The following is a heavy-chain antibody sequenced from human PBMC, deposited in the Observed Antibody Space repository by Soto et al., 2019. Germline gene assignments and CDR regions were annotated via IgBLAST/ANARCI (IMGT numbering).Heavy chain of an antibody. Sequence: PGGSLRLSCAASGFTFSSYEMNWVRQAPGKGLEWVSYISSSGSTIYYADSVKGRFTISRDNAKNSLYLQMNSLRAEDTAVYYCARALRHCTNGVSYCSDYYYYGMDVWGQGTTVTVSS. CDR3: ARALRHCTNGVSYCSDYYYYGMDV. J-gene: IGHJ6*02. V-gene: IGHV3-48*03. CDR2: ISSSGSTI. D-gene: IGHD2-8*01. CDR1: GFTFSSYE.